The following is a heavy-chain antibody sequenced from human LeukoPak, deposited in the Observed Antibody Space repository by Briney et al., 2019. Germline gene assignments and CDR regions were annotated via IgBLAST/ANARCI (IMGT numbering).Heavy chain of an antibody. D-gene: IGHD3-22*01. CDR2: ISWNSGSI. V-gene: IGHV3-9*01. CDR1: GFTFDDYA. Sequence: GRSLRLSCAASGFTFDDYAMHWVRQASGKGLEWVSGISWNSGSIGYADSAKGRFTISRDNAKNSLYLQMNSLRAEDTALYYCAKAYDSSGRAEYFQHWGQGTLVTVSS. CDR3: AKAYDSSGRAEYFQH. J-gene: IGHJ1*01.